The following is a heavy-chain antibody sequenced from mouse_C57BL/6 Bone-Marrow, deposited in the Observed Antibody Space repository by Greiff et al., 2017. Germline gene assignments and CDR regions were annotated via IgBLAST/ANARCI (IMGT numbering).Heavy chain of an antibody. Sequence: QVQLKESGPGLVAPSQSLSITCTVSGFSLTSYGVHWVRQPPGKGLEWLVVIWSDGSTTYNSALKSRLSISKDNSKSQVFLKMNSLQTDDTAMYYCARHEGSTVPHYYAMDYWGQGTSVTVSS. J-gene: IGHJ4*01. CDR3: ARHEGSTVPHYYAMDY. D-gene: IGHD1-1*01. CDR2: IWSDGST. V-gene: IGHV2-6-1*01. CDR1: GFSLTSYG.